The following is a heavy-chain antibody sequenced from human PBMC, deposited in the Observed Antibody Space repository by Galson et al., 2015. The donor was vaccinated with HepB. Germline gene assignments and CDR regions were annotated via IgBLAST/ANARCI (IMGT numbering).Heavy chain of an antibody. V-gene: IGHV3-74*01. CDR2: INSDGSST. CDR1: GFTFSSYW. CDR3: ARDRNYYDISTYYYGMDV. D-gene: IGHD3-22*01. J-gene: IGHJ6*02. Sequence: SLRLSCAASGFTFSSYWMHWVRQAPGKGLVWVSRINSDGSSTSYADSVKGRFTISRDNAKNTLYLQMNSLRAEDTAVYYCARDRNYYDISTYYYGMDVWGQGTTVTVSS.